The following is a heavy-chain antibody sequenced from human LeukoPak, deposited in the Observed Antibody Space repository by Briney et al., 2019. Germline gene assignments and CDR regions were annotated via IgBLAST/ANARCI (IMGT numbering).Heavy chain of an antibody. D-gene: IGHD6-19*01. V-gene: IGHV4-59*01. CDR3: TSSGWQSVFDY. J-gene: IGHJ4*02. CDR2: IYYSGST. Sequence: PSETLSLTCTVSGGSISSYYWSWIRQPPGKGLEWLGYIYYSGSTNYNPSLKSRVTISVDTSKNQLSLKLSSVTAADTAVYYCTSSGWQSVFDYWGQGTLVTVSS. CDR1: GGSISSYY.